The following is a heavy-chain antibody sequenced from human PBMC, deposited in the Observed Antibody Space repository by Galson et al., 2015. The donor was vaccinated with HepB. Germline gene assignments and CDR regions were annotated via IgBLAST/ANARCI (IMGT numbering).Heavy chain of an antibody. CDR1: GYTFTSYY. Sequence: SVKVSCKASGYTFTSYYMHWVRQAPGQGLEWMGIINPSGGSTSYAQKFQGRVTMTRDTSTSTVYMELSSLRSEDTAVYYCARQRNIVVVPAAGSYYGMDVWGQGTTVTVSS. V-gene: IGHV1-46*01. J-gene: IGHJ6*02. CDR3: ARQRNIVVVPAAGSYYGMDV. D-gene: IGHD2-2*01. CDR2: INPSGGST.